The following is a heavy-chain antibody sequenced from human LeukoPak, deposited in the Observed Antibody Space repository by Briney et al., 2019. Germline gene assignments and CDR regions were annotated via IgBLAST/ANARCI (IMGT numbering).Heavy chain of an antibody. Sequence: GGTLRLSCAASGFTFSSSDISWVRQAPGKGLEWVSTISGSGGSTYYADSVKGRFTISRDNSKNTLYLQMNSLRAEDTAVYYCAAGAFDIWGQGTMVTVSS. J-gene: IGHJ3*02. CDR2: ISGSGGST. CDR1: GFTFSSSD. V-gene: IGHV3-23*01. CDR3: AAGAFDI.